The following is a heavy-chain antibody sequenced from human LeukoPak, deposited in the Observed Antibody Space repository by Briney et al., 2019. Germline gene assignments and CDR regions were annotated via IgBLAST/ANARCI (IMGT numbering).Heavy chain of an antibody. CDR3: AKDGSGSHKDLKYNWFDP. CDR1: GFTFSSYA. V-gene: IGHV3-23*01. CDR2: ISGSGGST. J-gene: IGHJ5*02. Sequence: GGSLRLSCAASGFTFSSYAMSWVRQAPGKGLEWVSAISGSGGSTYYADSVKGRFTISRDNSKNTLYLQMNSLRAEDTAVYYCAKDGSGSHKDLKYNWFDPWGQGTLVTVSS. D-gene: IGHD3-10*01.